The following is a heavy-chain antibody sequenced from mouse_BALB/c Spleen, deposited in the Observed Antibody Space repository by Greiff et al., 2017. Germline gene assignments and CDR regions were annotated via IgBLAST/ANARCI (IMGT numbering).Heavy chain of an antibody. CDR2: ILPGSGST. CDR1: GYTFSSYW. CDR3: ARSYGYGAWFAY. V-gene: IGHV1-9*01. Sequence: QVQLKESGADLMKPGASVKLSCKATGYTFSSYWIEWVKQRPGHGLEWIGEILPGSGSTNYNEKFKGKATFTAETSSNTAYMQLSIMTSEDSAVYYSARSYGYGAWFAYWGQGTLVTVSA. D-gene: IGHD2-2*01. J-gene: IGHJ3*01.